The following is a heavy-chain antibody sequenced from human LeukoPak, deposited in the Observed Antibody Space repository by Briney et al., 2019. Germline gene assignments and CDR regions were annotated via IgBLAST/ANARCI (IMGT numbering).Heavy chain of an antibody. CDR1: GFTFSSYS. J-gene: IGHJ5*02. Sequence: GGSLRLSCAASGFTFSSYSMNWVRQAPGKGLEWVSSISSSSSYIYYADSVKGRFTISRDNAKNSLYLQMNSLRAEDTAVYYCARGIVVVTATSVGLNWFDPWGQGTLVTVSS. CDR3: ARGIVVVTATSVGLNWFDP. CDR2: ISSSSSYI. V-gene: IGHV3-21*01. D-gene: IGHD2-21*02.